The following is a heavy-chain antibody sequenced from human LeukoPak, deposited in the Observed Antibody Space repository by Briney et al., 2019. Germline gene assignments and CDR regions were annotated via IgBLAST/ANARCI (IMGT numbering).Heavy chain of an antibody. Sequence: GSSVKVSCKASGGTFSSYAISWVRQAPGQGLEWMGWISAYNGNTNYAQKLQGRVTMTTDTSTSTAYMELRSLRSDDTAVYYCARDRLESGYSSGWSDYWGQGTLVTVSS. CDR1: GGTFSSYA. CDR2: ISAYNGNT. J-gene: IGHJ4*02. D-gene: IGHD6-19*01. CDR3: ARDRLESGYSSGWSDY. V-gene: IGHV1-18*01.